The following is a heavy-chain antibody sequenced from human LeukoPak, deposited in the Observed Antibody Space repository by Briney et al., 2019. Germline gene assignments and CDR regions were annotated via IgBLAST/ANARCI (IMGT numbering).Heavy chain of an antibody. CDR2: VRSDGGIK. V-gene: IGHV3-30*02. CDR3: AKDLPAAYFDY. D-gene: IGHD2-2*01. Sequence: GGSLRLSCAASGFTFSNYGMDWVRQAQGKELEGLAFVRSDGGIKYYADSVKGRFTISRDNSRTTVYLQMNSLRAEDTAVYHCAKDLPAAYFDYWGQGTLVTVSS. CDR1: GFTFSNYG. J-gene: IGHJ4*02.